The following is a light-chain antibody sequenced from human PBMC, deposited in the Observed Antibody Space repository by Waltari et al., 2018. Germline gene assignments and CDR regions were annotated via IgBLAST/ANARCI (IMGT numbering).Light chain of an antibody. J-gene: IGKJ1*01. CDR2: TAS. Sequence: DIQMTQSPSSLSASVGDRVTVTCRARQSITNYLNWYQQRPGEAPKLLIHTASSLQSGAPSRFSGSGSGTDFSLTISTLQPEDFATYYCQQSYSFPRTFGQGTKVEI. V-gene: IGKV1-39*01. CDR1: QSITNY. CDR3: QQSYSFPRT.